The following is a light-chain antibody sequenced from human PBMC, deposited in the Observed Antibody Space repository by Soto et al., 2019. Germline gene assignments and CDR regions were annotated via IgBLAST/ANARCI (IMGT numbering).Light chain of an antibody. CDR3: QQHYFTPLT. CDR1: QNILYDSNNKNY. V-gene: IGKV4-1*01. CDR2: WAS. Sequence: DIVMTQSPDSLAVSLGERATINCKSSQNILYDSNNKNYLSWYQQKPGQPPKLLIYWASTRESGVPDRFSGSGSGTDFTRTISNLQAEDVAVYYCQQHYFTPLTFSGGTKVEIK. J-gene: IGKJ4*01.